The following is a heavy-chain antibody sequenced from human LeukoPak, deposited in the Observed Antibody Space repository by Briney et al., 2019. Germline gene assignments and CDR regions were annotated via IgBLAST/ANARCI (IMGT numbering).Heavy chain of an antibody. D-gene: IGHD1-26*01. CDR2: INHSGST. Sequence: KPSETLSLTCAVYGGSFSGYYWSWIRQPPGKGLEWIGEINHSGSTNYNPSLKSRVTISVDTSKNQFSLKLSSVTAADTAVYYCARPRTWSYRCFDYWGQGTLVTVSS. V-gene: IGHV4-34*01. CDR1: GGSFSGYY. J-gene: IGHJ4*02. CDR3: ARPRTWSYRCFDY.